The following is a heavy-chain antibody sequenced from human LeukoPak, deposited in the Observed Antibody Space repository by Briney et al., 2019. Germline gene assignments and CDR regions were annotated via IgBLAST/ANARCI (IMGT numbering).Heavy chain of an antibody. J-gene: IGHJ4*02. CDR3: ARLKVLLWFGELS. CDR1: GGSISSSSYY. Sequence: SKTLSLTCTVSGGSISSSSYYWGWIRQPPGKGLEWIGSIYYSGSTYYNPSLKSRVTISVDTSKNQFSLKLSSVTAADTAVYYCARLKVLLWFGELSWGQGTLVTVSS. V-gene: IGHV4-39*01. CDR2: IYYSGST. D-gene: IGHD3-10*01.